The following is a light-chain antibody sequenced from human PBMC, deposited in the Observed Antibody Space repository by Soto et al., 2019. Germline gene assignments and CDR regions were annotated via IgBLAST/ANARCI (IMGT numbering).Light chain of an antibody. CDR2: GVS. Sequence: EIVLTQSSATLSLSPGERATLSCRASQSVTSNALAWYQQKPGQAPRLLIYGVSSRATGIPDRFSGSGSGTDFTLTIISLEPEDFSVYDCQQRSKCPLTFGGGTKVEIK. J-gene: IGKJ4*01. CDR1: QSVTSN. CDR3: QQRSKCPLT. V-gene: IGKV3-11*01.